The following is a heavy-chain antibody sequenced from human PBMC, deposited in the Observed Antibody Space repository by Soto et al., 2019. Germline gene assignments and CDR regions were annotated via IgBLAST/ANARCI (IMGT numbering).Heavy chain of an antibody. J-gene: IGHJ5*02. Sequence: SETLSLTCSVSGGSISSGDYYWNWIRQPPGKGLEWIGHIYYSGSTYYNSSLKSRVTISLDTSKNQFPLKLSSVTAADTAVYYCARVPGPWGQGTLVTVSS. CDR2: IYYSGST. V-gene: IGHV4-30-4*01. CDR3: ARVPGP. D-gene: IGHD3-10*01. CDR1: GGSISSGDYY.